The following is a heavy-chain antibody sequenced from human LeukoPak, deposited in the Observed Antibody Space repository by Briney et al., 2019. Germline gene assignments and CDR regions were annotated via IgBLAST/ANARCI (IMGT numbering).Heavy chain of an antibody. J-gene: IGHJ4*02. V-gene: IGHV4-39*01. CDR3: ARTSVAGVNLDY. CDR1: GVSISSTSYY. CDR2: IYYTGAT. D-gene: IGHD6-19*01. Sequence: SETLSLTCTVSGVSISSTSYYWGWIRQPPGKGLQWIGSIYYTGATYYNPSLKSRLTMSVDTSNNQISLRLSSVTAADTAVYYCARTSVAGVNLDYWGQGTLVTVSS.